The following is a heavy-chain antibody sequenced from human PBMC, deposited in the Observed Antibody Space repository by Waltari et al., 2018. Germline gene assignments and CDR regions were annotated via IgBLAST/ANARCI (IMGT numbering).Heavy chain of an antibody. CDR3: AREGYPYSNYVERCGMDV. CDR1: GYTFTSYG. D-gene: IGHD4-4*01. Sequence: QVQLVQSGAEVKKPGASVKVSCKASGYTFTSYGISWVRQAPGQGLEGMGWRNAYNGNTDNEQKLQGRVTMTTDTSTSTAYMELRSLRSDDTAVYYCAREGYPYSNYVERCGMDVWGQGTTVTVSS. J-gene: IGHJ6*02. V-gene: IGHV1-18*04. CDR2: RNAYNGNT.